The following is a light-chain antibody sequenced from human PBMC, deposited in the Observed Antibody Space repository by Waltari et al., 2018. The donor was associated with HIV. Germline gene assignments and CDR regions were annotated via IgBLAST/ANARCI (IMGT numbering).Light chain of an antibody. CDR2: RNN. CDR1: SSNIGSYY. Sequence: QSVLTQPPSASGTPGQRVTISCSGSSSNIGSYYVYWYQQLPGTAPKLLIYRNNQRPSGVPDRVSGSKSGTSASLAISGLRSEDEADYYCAAWDGSHVVFGGGTKLTVL. CDR3: AAWDGSHVV. V-gene: IGLV1-47*01. J-gene: IGLJ2*01.